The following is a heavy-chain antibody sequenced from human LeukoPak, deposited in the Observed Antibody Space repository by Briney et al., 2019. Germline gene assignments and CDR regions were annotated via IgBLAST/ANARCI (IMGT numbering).Heavy chain of an antibody. CDR2: ISAYNGNT. J-gene: IGHJ4*02. CDR1: GYTFTSYG. Sequence: GASVKVSCKASGYTFTSYGISWVRQAPGQGLEWMGWISAYNGNTNYAQKLQGRVTMTTDTSTSTAYMELRSLRSDDTAVYYCARDPRSQFFWCTSCLTLFDYWGQGTLVTVSS. CDR3: ARDPRSQFFWCTSCLTLFDY. V-gene: IGHV1-18*01. D-gene: IGHD2-2*01.